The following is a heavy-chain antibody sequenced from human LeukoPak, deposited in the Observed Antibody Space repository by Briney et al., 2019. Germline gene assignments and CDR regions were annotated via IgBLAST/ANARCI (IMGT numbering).Heavy chain of an antibody. CDR2: ISYDGRNK. CDR3: AKDWHTVTSFDY. V-gene: IGHV3-30*18. Sequence: GRSLRLSCAASGFTFGSYGMHWVRQAPGKGLEWVAVISYDGRNKYYVDSVKGRFTISRDNSKNTLYLQMNSLRAEDTAVYYCAKDWHTVTSFDYWGQGTLVTVSS. J-gene: IGHJ4*02. D-gene: IGHD4-17*01. CDR1: GFTFGSYG.